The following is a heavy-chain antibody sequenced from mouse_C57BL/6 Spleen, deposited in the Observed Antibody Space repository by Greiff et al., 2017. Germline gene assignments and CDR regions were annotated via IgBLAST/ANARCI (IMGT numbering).Heavy chain of an antibody. V-gene: IGHV1-69*01. Sequence: VQLQQPGAELVMPGASVKLSCKASGYTFTSYWMHWVKQRPGQGLEWIGEIDPSDSYTNYNQKFKGKSTLTVDKSSSTAYMQRSSLTSEDSAVYYCARGFYEAMDYWGQGTSVTVSS. CDR2: IDPSDSYT. CDR1: GYTFTSYW. CDR3: ARGFYEAMDY. J-gene: IGHJ4*01. D-gene: IGHD2-3*01.